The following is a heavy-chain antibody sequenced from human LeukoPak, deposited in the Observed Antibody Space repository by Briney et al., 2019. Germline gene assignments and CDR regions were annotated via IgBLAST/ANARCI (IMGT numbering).Heavy chain of an antibody. CDR3: ARASSRTGYSQYYFDY. V-gene: IGHV1-69*06. CDR1: GGTFSSYA. J-gene: IGHJ4*02. Sequence: ASVKVSCKASGGTFSSYAISWVRQAPGQGLEWMGGIIPIFGTANYAQKFQGRATITADKSTSTAYMELSSLRSEDTAVYYCARASSRTGYSQYYFDYWGQGTLVTVSS. D-gene: IGHD3/OR15-3a*01. CDR2: IIPIFGTA.